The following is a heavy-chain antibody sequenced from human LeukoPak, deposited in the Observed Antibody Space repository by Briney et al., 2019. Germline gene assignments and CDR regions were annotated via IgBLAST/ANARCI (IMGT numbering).Heavy chain of an antibody. CDR2: ISGSGGST. V-gene: IGHV3-23*01. CDR3: AKVLASMVRAFDY. J-gene: IGHJ4*02. D-gene: IGHD3-10*01. CDR1: GFTFSSYA. Sequence: GGSLRLSCAASGFTFSSYAMSWVHQAPGKGLEWVSAISGSGGSTYYADSVKGRFTISRDNSKNTLYLQMNSLRAEDTAVYYCAKVLASMVRAFDYWGQGTLVTVSS.